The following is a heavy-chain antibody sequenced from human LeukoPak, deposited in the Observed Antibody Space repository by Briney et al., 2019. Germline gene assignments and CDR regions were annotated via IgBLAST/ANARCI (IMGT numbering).Heavy chain of an antibody. CDR1: GYSISSGYY. V-gene: IGHV4-38-2*02. J-gene: IGHJ4*02. CDR3: ARGEYSSSSGSN. CDR2: IYHSGST. Sequence: SETLSLTCTVSGYSISSGYYWGWIRQPPGKGLEWIGSIYHSGSTYYNPSLKSRVTISVDTSKNQFSLKLSSETAADTAVYYCARGEYSSSSGSNWGQGTLVTVSS. D-gene: IGHD6-6*01.